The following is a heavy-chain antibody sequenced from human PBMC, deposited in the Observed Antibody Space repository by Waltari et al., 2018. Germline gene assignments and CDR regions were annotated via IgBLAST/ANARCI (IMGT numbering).Heavy chain of an antibody. CDR2: IINNGDSS. Sequence: EVHLLESGGGLIRPGGSLRLSCAASGFTFSNYAMRRVRQAPGKGLEWVSGIINNGDSSFSADSVKGRFTISRDNSKNTLYLQMENLRGEDTAVYYCARDECTGGDCYSHFHYWGQGTLVTVSS. V-gene: IGHV3-23*01. D-gene: IGHD2-21*02. CDR3: ARDECTGGDCYSHFHY. CDR1: GFTFSNYA. J-gene: IGHJ4*02.